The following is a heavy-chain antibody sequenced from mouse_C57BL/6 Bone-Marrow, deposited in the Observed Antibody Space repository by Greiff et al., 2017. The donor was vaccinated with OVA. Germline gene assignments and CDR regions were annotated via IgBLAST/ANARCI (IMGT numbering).Heavy chain of an antibody. D-gene: IGHD1-1*01. Sequence: QVHVKQPGAELVKPGASVKMSCKASGYTFTSYWITWVKQRPGQGLEWIGDIYPGSGSTNYNEKFKSKATLTVDTSSSTAYMKLSSLTSEDSAVYYCARGYYVFDYWGQGTTLTVSS. V-gene: IGHV1-55*01. CDR1: GYTFTSYW. CDR3: ARGYYVFDY. J-gene: IGHJ2*01. CDR2: IYPGSGST.